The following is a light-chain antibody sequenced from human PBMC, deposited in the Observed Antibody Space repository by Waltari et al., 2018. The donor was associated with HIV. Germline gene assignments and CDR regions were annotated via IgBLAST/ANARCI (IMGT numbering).Light chain of an antibody. CDR1: SPNIGSNI. CDR2: GHS. CDR3: ATWDDSLSGWV. J-gene: IGLJ3*02. V-gene: IGLV1-44*01. Sequence: QSLLTQPPSASGTPGQRVTISCSGSSPNIGSNIVNWYQQFPGTAPKFLISGHSQRPSGVPDRFSGSKSGTSASLAISGLQSEDEADYYCATWDDSLSGWVFGTGTKLTVL.